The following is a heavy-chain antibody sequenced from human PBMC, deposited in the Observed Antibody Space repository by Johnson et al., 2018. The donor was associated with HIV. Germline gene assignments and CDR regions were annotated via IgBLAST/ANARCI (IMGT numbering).Heavy chain of an antibody. CDR3: ARDRSGSYYVDAFDI. V-gene: IGHV3-64*01. Sequence: VQLVESGGGLAKPTWSPRLSCAASQFTFSRYYMKCVRQAPGKGLEYVSAISSNGGSTYYANSVKGRFTISRDNSKNTLYLQMGSLRAEDMAVYYCARDRSGSYYVDAFDIWGQGTMVTVPS. D-gene: IGHD1-26*01. CDR2: ISSNGGST. CDR1: QFTFSRYY. J-gene: IGHJ3*02.